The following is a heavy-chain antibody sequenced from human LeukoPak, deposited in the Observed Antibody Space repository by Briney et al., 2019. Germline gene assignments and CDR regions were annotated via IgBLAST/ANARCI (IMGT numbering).Heavy chain of an antibody. J-gene: IGHJ6*02. V-gene: IGHV1-18*01. CDR2: ISAYNGNT. Sequence: ASVKVSCKASGYTFTSYGISWVRQAPGQGLEWMGWISAYNGNTNYAQKLQGRVTMTTDTSTSTACMELRSLRSDDTAVYYCARAGRLEDYDFWSGYWDYYYGMDVWGQGTTVTVSS. CDR3: ARAGRLEDYDFWSGYWDYYYGMDV. CDR1: GYTFTSYG. D-gene: IGHD3-3*01.